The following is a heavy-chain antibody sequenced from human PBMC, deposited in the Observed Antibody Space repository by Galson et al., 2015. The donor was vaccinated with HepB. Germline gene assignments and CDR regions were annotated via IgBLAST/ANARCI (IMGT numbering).Heavy chain of an antibody. CDR1: GFTFDDYT. D-gene: IGHD3-22*01. CDR2: ISWDGGST. V-gene: IGHV3-43*01. CDR3: AKGAYYDSSGYYLDDY. J-gene: IGHJ4*02. Sequence: SLRLSCAASGFTFDDYTMHWVRHAPGKGLEWVSLISWDGGSTYYADSVKGRFTISRDNSKNSLYLQMNSLRTEDTALYYCAKGAYYDSSGYYLDDYWGQGTLVTVSS.